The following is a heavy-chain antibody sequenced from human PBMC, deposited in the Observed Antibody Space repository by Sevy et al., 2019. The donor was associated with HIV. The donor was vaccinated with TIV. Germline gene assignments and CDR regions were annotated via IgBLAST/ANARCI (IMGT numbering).Heavy chain of an antibody. CDR1: GFTFSDYY. CDR3: ARMDSADAFDI. CDR2: ISSSSSYT. V-gene: IGHV3-11*06. Sequence: GGSLRLSCAASGFTFSDYYMSWIRQAPGKGLEWVSYISSSSSYTNYADSVKGRFTISRDNAKNSLYLQMNSLRAEDTSVYYCARMDSADAFDIWGQGTMVTVSS. J-gene: IGHJ3*02.